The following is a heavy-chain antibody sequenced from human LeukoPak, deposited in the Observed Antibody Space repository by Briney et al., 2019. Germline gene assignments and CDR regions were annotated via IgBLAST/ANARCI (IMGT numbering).Heavy chain of an antibody. CDR2: ISSSSSYM. CDR3: ARDRGFNYALHAFDI. V-gene: IGHV3-21*01. J-gene: IGHJ3*02. Sequence: GGSLRLSCAASGFTFSSYSINWVRQAPGKGLEWVSSISSSSSYMYYADSVRGRFTISRDNAENSLYLQMNSLRAEDTAVYYCARDRGFNYALHAFDIWGQGTVVTVSS. CDR1: GFTFSSYS. D-gene: IGHD5-18*01.